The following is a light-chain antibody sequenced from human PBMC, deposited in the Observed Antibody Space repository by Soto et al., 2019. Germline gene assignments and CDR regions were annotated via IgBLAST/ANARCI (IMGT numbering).Light chain of an antibody. CDR3: LQCHRYLT. J-gene: IGKJ1*01. CDR2: DAS. V-gene: IGKV1-5*01. Sequence: DTQMTHSPSTLSAYVGDRVRITCRASQSISSWLAWYQQKPGKAPKLLIYDASSLQSGVPSRFSGSASVTEFTLTFSSLQPDDIATYCCLQCHRYLTFGQGTKVDIK. CDR1: QSISSW.